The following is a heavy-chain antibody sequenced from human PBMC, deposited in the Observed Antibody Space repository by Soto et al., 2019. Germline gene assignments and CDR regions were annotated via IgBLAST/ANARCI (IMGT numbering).Heavy chain of an antibody. CDR3: AKDVGVRTRFLDV. CDR2: ISGSGGST. CDR1: GLTFSSYA. D-gene: IGHD3-16*01. Sequence: GGSLRLSCSASGLTFSSYAMSWVRQAPGKGLEWVSAISGSGGSTYYADSVKGRFTISRDNSKNTLYLQMNSLRAEDTAVYYCAKDVGVRTRFLDVWGQGTTVTVSS. J-gene: IGHJ6*02. V-gene: IGHV3-23*01.